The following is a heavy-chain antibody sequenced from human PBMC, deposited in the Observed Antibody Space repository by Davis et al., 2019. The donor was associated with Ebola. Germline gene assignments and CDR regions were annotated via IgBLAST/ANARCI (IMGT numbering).Heavy chain of an antibody. D-gene: IGHD3-22*01. Sequence: GESLKISCAASGFTFSSYVMHWVRQAPGKGLEWVAFIQYDGNDKYYADSVKGRFTISRDNSKNTLYLQMNSLRDEDTAVYYCATSGYSALTKANGYWGQGTLVTVSS. J-gene: IGHJ4*02. CDR3: ATSGYSALTKANGY. CDR2: IQYDGNDK. V-gene: IGHV3-30*02. CDR1: GFTFSSYV.